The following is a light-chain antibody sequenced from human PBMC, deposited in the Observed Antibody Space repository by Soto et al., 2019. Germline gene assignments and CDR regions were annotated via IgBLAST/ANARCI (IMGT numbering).Light chain of an antibody. CDR1: QSVSSSY. CDR2: GAS. V-gene: IGKV3-20*01. CDR3: QQYDRSPLT. J-gene: IGKJ4*01. Sequence: EIVLTQSPGTLSLSRGERATLSCRASQSVSSSYLAWYQQKPGQAPRLLIYGASSRATGIPDRFSGSGSGTDFTLTISRLEPEDFAVYYCQQYDRSPLTFGGGTKVEIK.